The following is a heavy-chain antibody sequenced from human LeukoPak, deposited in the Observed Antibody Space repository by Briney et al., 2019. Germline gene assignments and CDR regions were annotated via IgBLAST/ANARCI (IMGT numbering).Heavy chain of an antibody. CDR2: ISYDGKYQ. Sequence: GRSLRLSCAASGFTFRDYAMRWVRQAPGKGLEWVALISYDGKYQFYADSVKGRFTISRDDSKNTLYVQMNSLRAEDTALYYCARDGTLLGSDHNYYYGMDVWGQGTTVTVS. CDR3: ARDGTLLGSDHNYYYGMDV. D-gene: IGHD6-19*01. V-gene: IGHV3-30*04. CDR1: GFTFRDYA. J-gene: IGHJ6*02.